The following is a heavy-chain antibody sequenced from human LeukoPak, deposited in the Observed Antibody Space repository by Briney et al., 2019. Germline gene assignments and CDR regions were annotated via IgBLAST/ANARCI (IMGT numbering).Heavy chain of an antibody. V-gene: IGHV4-59*01. J-gene: IGHJ5*02. CDR2: IHYTGST. D-gene: IGHD3-10*01. Sequence: SETLSLTCTVSGGSISSYYWSWIRQSPGKGLECIGYIHYTGSTNYNPSLKSRVTISVETSKNQFSLKLKSVTAADTAVYYCARGGYYGSGNDFRFDPWGQGTLVAVSS. CDR3: ARGGYYGSGNDFRFDP. CDR1: GGSISSYY.